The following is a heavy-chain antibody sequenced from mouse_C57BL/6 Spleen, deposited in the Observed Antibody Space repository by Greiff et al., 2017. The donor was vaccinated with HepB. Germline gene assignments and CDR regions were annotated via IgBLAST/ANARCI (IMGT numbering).Heavy chain of an antibody. Sequence: VQLKESGAELVRPGASVKLSCTASGFNIKDDYMHWVKQRPEQGLEWIGWIDPENGDTEYASKFQGKATITADTSSNTAYLQLSSLTSEDTAVYYCTYYGKGYWGQGTTLTVSS. J-gene: IGHJ2*01. CDR3: TYYGKGY. V-gene: IGHV14-4*01. D-gene: IGHD1-1*01. CDR1: GFNIKDDY. CDR2: IDPENGDT.